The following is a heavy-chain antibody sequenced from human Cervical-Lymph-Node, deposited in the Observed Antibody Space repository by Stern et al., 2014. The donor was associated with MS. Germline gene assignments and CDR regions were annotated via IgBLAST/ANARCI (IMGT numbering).Heavy chain of an antibody. CDR1: GYTFTNYW. CDR3: ARHEGASAQTKLDY. J-gene: IGHJ4*02. D-gene: IGHD1-26*01. Sequence: EVQLVQSGAEVKKPGESLKISCKVSGYTFTNYWIGWVRQMPGKGLEWMGIIYPTDSDTRYSPSFQGQVTISADKSLSNPYLQWSSLKASDSSLYYCARHEGASAQTKLDYWGQGTLVTVSS. V-gene: IGHV5-51*01. CDR2: IYPTDSDT.